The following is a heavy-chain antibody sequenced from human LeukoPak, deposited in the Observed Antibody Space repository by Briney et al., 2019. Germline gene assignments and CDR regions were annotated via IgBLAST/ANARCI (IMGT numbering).Heavy chain of an antibody. Sequence: PGGSLRLSCSASGFIFSPYAMHWVRQAPGKGLEYVSSISSEGKTTYYADSVKGRFTISRDNSKNTLYLQMNSLRAEDTAVYYCAKAYSWSLEGKIDYWGQGTLVTVSS. CDR3: AKAYSWSLEGKIDY. D-gene: IGHD5-18*01. J-gene: IGHJ4*02. CDR1: GFIFSPYA. V-gene: IGHV3-64*04. CDR2: ISSEGKTT.